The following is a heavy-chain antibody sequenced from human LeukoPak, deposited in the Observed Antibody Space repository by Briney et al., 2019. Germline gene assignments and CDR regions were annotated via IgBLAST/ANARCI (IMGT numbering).Heavy chain of an antibody. J-gene: IGHJ4*02. CDR1: AFTFSSNS. V-gene: IGHV3-7*01. CDR2: IKQDGSEK. CDR3: ARNNCSGGSCYSDY. Sequence: GGSLRPSCAASAFTFSSNSMSWVRQAPGKGLEWVANIKQDGSEKYYVDSVKGRFTISRDNAKNSLYLQMNSLRAEDTAVYYCARNNCSGGSCYSDYWGQGTLVTVSS. D-gene: IGHD2-15*01.